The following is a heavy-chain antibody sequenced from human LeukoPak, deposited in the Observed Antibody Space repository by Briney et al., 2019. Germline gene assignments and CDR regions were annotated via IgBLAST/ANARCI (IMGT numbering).Heavy chain of an antibody. CDR3: ARVGSTLYEDY. Sequence: GGSLRLSCAASGFTFSDYYMSWVRQAPGKGMEWVSSISTSGSYINYADSVKGRFIISRDNVKNSLYLQMNSLRAEDTAVYYCARVGSTLYEDYWGQGTLVTVSS. CDR1: GFTFSDYY. D-gene: IGHD1-26*01. J-gene: IGHJ4*02. V-gene: IGHV3-11*06. CDR2: ISTSGSYI.